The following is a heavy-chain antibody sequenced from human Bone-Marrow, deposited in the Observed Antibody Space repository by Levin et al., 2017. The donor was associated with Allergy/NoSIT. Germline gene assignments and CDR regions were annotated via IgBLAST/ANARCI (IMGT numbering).Heavy chain of an antibody. CDR3: AKDRGKGAASRPTS. J-gene: IGHJ5*02. D-gene: IGHD6-13*01. CDR1: GFMFNDYA. CDR2: ISGSGGPT. V-gene: IGHV3-23*01. Sequence: PGGSLRLSCAASGFMFNDYAMSWVRQAPGKGLEWVSAISGSGGPTYYADSVKGRFTLSRDNSKNTLYLQMNSLSAEDTAVYFCAKDRGKGAASRPTSWGQGTLVTVSS.